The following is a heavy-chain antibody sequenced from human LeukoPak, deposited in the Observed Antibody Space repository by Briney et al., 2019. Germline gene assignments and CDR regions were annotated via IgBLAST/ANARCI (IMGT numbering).Heavy chain of an antibody. CDR2: IRFGGSEK. J-gene: IGHJ6*03. V-gene: IGHV3-7*01. CDR1: GFSFSRYW. CDR3: ARVQAPYYYYYMDV. Sequence: PGGSLRLSCAASGFSFSRYWMSWVRQAPGKGLEWVAFIRFGGSEKYYADSVKGRFTISRDNAKNSLYLQMNSLRAEDTAVYYCARVQAPYYYYYMDVWGKGTTVTVSS.